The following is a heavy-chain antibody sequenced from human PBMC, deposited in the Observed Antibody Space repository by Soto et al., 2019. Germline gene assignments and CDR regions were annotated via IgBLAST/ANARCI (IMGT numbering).Heavy chain of an antibody. CDR1: GGAISSINW. V-gene: IGHV4-4*02. D-gene: IGHD3-3*02. J-gene: IGHJ4*02. CDR3: SRNGAFDQDY. Sequence: QVQLQESGPRLVKPSGTLSLTCAVSGGAISSINWWSWARQPPGKGLEWIGEIYHTGSTNYNPSLNSRVTISLARSDNRCSRELTSVTAADTAGYSCSRNGAFDQDYWGQGPLGTVS. CDR2: IYHTGST.